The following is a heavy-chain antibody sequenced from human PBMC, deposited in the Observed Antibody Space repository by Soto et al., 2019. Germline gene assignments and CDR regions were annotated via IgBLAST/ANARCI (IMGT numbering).Heavy chain of an antibody. Sequence: GGSLRLSCAASGFTFSSYSMNWVRQAPGKGLEWVSSISSSSSYIYYADSVKGRFTISRDNAKNSLYLQMNSRRAEDTAVYYCARGLWPDGYKPPYDYWGQGTLVTGSS. D-gene: IGHD5-12*01. CDR1: GFTFSSYS. J-gene: IGHJ4*02. V-gene: IGHV3-21*01. CDR3: ARGLWPDGYKPPYDY. CDR2: ISSSSSYI.